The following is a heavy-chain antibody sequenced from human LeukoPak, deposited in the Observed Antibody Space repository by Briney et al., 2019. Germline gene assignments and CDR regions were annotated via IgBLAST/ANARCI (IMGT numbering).Heavy chain of an antibody. J-gene: IGHJ6*03. Sequence: KPSETLSLTCTVSGGSISSYYWSWIRQPPGKGLEWIGYIYYSGSTNYNPSLKSRVTISVDTSKNQFSLKLSSVTAADTAVYYCARVGGGNSGFRYYYYMDVWGKGTTVTVSS. V-gene: IGHV4-59*01. CDR2: IYYSGST. CDR1: GGSISSYY. D-gene: IGHD4-23*01. CDR3: ARVGGGNSGFRYYYYMDV.